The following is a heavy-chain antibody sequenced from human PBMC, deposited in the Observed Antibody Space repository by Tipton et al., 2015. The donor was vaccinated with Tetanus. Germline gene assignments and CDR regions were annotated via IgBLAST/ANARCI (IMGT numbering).Heavy chain of an antibody. Sequence: LRLSCAASGFTFSSYWMHWVRQAPGKGLEWIGYIYYSRSTYYNPSLKSRVTISVDTSENQFSLKLSSVTAADAAVYYCARARVNFAVAAGFDYWGQGTLVTVSS. V-gene: IGHV4-31*02. CDR3: ARARVNFAVAAGFDY. CDR2: IYYSRST. D-gene: IGHD3-3*01. J-gene: IGHJ4*02. CDR1: GFTFSSYW.